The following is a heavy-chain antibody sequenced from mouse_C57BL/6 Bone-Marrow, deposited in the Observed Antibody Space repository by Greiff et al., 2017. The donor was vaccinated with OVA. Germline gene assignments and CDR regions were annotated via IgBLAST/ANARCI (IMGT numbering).Heavy chain of an antibody. D-gene: IGHD2-5*01. J-gene: IGHJ1*03. CDR1: GFNIKDDY. Sequence: VQLQQSGAELVRPGASVKLSCTASGFNIKDDYMHWVKQRPEQGLEWIGWIDPENGDIEYASKFQGKATITADTSSNTAYLQLSSLTSEDTAVYYCTPTGSNYWYFDVWGTGTTVTVSS. CDR2: IDPENGDI. CDR3: TPTGSNYWYFDV. V-gene: IGHV14-4*01.